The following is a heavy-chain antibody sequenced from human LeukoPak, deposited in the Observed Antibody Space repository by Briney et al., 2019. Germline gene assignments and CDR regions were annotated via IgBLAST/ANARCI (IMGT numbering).Heavy chain of an antibody. CDR1: GFPYSHYR. CDR2: IKHEETQI. D-gene: IGHD3-10*01. Sequence: GGSVPLSCGAWGFPYSHYRVSGLRGAPGGGGVGGANIKHEETQIEHVDSVKGRFTISRDNAKNSLFLQMNSLRAEDTAVYFCARDSSRGDFEYWGQGTLVTVSS. V-gene: IGHV3-7*01. CDR3: ARDSSRGDFEY. J-gene: IGHJ4*02.